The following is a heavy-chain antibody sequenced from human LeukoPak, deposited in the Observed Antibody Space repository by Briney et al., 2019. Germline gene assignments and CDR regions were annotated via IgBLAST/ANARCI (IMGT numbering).Heavy chain of an antibody. Sequence: PGGSLRLYCAASGFTFSIFWMNWVRQAPGKGLEWVANIKPDGSEKYYVDSVKGRLTISRDNAKNSLYLQMNSLRADDTAVYYCARRGGSPDYWGQGTLVTVSS. CDR3: ARRGGSPDY. V-gene: IGHV3-7*01. CDR1: GFTFSIFW. CDR2: IKPDGSEK. J-gene: IGHJ4*02. D-gene: IGHD3-16*01.